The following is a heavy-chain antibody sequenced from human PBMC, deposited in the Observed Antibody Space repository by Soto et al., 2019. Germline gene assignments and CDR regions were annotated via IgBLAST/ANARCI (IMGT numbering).Heavy chain of an antibody. CDR2: IYYSGST. CDR1: GGSISSSSYY. V-gene: IGHV4-39*01. Sequence: QLQLQESGPGLVKPSETLSLTCTVSGGSISSSSYYWGWIRQPPGKGLEWIGSIYYSGSTYYNPSLKSRVTISVDTSKNQFSLKLSSVTAADTAVYYCARQEHRILQFWSGYYLFDYWGQGTLVTVSS. D-gene: IGHD3-3*01. CDR3: ARQEHRILQFWSGYYLFDY. J-gene: IGHJ4*02.